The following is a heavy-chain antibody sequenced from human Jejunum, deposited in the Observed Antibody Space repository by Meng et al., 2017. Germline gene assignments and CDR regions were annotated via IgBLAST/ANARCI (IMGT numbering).Heavy chain of an antibody. D-gene: IGHD2-8*01. J-gene: IGHJ4*02. V-gene: IGHV3-23*01. CDR2: ITGSGDST. CDR3: AKLVSF. Sequence: GESLKISCAASGFTFSSSSISWVRQAPGKGLEWVSAITGSGDSTFYADSVKGRFTIPRDNSKNTLYLQMNSLRAEDTAVYYCAKLVSFWGQGTLVTVSS. CDR1: GFTFSSSS.